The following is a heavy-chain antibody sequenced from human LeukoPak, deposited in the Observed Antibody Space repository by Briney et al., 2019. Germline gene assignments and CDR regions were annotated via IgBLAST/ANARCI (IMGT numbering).Heavy chain of an antibody. CDR1: GFTVSNNY. J-gene: IGHJ6*02. D-gene: IGHD6-19*01. CDR2: IYSNGVT. Sequence: GGSLRLSCAASGFTVSNNYMIWVRQAPGKGLEWVSLIYSNGVTNYADSVKGRFTISRDSSKNTLYLQMNSLRAEDTAVYYCARDLAGDYYYYGMDVWGQGTTVTVSS. CDR3: ARDLAGDYYYYGMDV. V-gene: IGHV3-53*01.